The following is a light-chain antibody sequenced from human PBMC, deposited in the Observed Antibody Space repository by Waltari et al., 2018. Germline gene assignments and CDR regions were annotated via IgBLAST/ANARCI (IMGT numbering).Light chain of an antibody. J-gene: IGLJ3*02. V-gene: IGLV1-44*01. CDR2: ANY. CDR3: ATWDDSLSGRV. Sequence: QSVLTQQPSASGTPGQRVTISCSGSSSNIGTNTVTWYQLLPGTAPKTVIFANYHRPSVVPDRLSASKSGTSASLVISGLQSEDEADYFCATWDDSLSGRVFGGGTKVTVL. CDR1: SSNIGTNT.